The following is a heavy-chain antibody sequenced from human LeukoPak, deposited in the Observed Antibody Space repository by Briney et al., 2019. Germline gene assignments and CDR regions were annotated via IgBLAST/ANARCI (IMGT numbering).Heavy chain of an antibody. D-gene: IGHD2-15*01. CDR1: GGSISSYY. CDR3: ARATRRCSGGSCQTHDAFDI. Sequence: PSETLSLTCTVSGGSISSYYWSWIRQPPGKGMEWIGYIYYSGSTNYNPSLKSRVTISVDTSKNQFSLKLSSVTAADTAMYYCARATRRCSGGSCQTHDAFDIWGQGTMVTVSS. V-gene: IGHV4-59*01. CDR2: IYYSGST. J-gene: IGHJ3*02.